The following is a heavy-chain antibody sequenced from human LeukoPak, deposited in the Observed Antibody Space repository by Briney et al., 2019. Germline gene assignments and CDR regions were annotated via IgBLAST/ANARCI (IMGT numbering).Heavy chain of an antibody. CDR1: GFTFRSYA. J-gene: IGHJ4*02. Sequence: GGSLRLPCAASGFTFRSYAMSWVRQAPGKGLEWVSAISGSGGSTYYADSVKGRFTISRDNSKNTLYLQMNSLRAEDSAVYYCAKEGDDDYVDYWGQGTLVTVSS. CDR3: AKEGDDDYVDY. CDR2: ISGSGGST. V-gene: IGHV3-23*01. D-gene: IGHD3-16*01.